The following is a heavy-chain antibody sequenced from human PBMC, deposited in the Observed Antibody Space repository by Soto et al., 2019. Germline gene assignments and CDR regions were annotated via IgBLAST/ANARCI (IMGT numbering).Heavy chain of an antibody. CDR2: IXXGXSXT. D-gene: IGHD6-6*01. J-gene: IGHJ3*02. V-gene: IGHV5-51*01. CDR1: GYSFTSYW. CDR3: ARRHLVEDAFDI. Sequence: GESLKISCKGSGYSFTSYWICWVRQMPGKGLEXMGIIXXGXSXTXYXXXXQGRVTISADKSIITAYLQWSSLKASDTAMYYCARRHLVEDAFDIWGQGTMVTVSS.